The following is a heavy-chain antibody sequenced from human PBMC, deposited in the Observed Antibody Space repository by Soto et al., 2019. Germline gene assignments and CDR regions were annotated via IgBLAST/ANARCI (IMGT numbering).Heavy chain of an antibody. Sequence: GGSLRLSCAASGFTFSSYAMSWVRQAPGKGLEWVSAISGSGGSTYYADSVKGRFTISRDNSKNTLYLQMNSLRAEDTAVYYCAKGSYCGGDCYSRVVEYFQHWGQGTLVTVSS. D-gene: IGHD2-21*01. CDR2: ISGSGGST. CDR1: GFTFSSYA. V-gene: IGHV3-23*01. J-gene: IGHJ1*01. CDR3: AKGSYCGGDCYSRVVEYFQH.